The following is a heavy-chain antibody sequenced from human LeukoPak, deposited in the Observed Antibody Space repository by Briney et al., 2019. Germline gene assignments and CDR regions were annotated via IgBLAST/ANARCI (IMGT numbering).Heavy chain of an antibody. J-gene: IGHJ4*02. CDR2: IYYSGST. D-gene: IGHD3-22*01. V-gene: IGHV4-39*07. CDR1: GGSISSSSYY. Sequence: PSETLSLTCTVSGGSISSSSYYWGWIRQPPGKGLEWTGSIYYSGSTYYNPSLKSRVTISVDTSKNQFSLKLSSVTAADTAVYYCARFAAPAYDSSGYYEGQDFDYWGQGTLVTVSP. CDR3: ARFAAPAYDSSGYYEGQDFDY.